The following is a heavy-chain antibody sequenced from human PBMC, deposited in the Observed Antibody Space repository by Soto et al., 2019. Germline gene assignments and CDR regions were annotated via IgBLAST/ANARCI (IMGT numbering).Heavy chain of an antibody. CDR2: IWYDGSNK. V-gene: IGHV3-33*01. CDR1: GFTFSSYG. CDR3: ARDWAREPEYYYYGMDV. Sequence: GGSLRLSCAASGFTFSSYGMHWVRQAPGKGLEWVAVIWYDGSNKYYADSVKGRFTISRDNSKNTLYLQMNSLRAEDTAVYYCARDWAREPEYYYYGMDVWGQGTTVTVSS. J-gene: IGHJ6*02. D-gene: IGHD1-1*01.